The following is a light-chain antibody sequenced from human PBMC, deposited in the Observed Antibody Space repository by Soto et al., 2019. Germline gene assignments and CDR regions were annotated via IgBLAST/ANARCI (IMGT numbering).Light chain of an antibody. CDR2: EVS. CDR1: TSGVGGYNY. CDR3: SSYTSSSLEV. V-gene: IGLV2-14*01. J-gene: IGLJ2*01. Sequence: QSVLTQPASVSGSPGQSITISCTGTTSGVGGYNYVSWYQQHPGKAPKLMIYEVSNRPSGVSYRFSGSKSGNTASLTIYGLQAEDEADYYCSSYTSSSLEVFGGGTKLTVL.